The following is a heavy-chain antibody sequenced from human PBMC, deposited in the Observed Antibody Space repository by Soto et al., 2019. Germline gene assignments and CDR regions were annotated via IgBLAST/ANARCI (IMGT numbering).Heavy chain of an antibody. D-gene: IGHD3-22*01. CDR2: IRSKANSYET. Sequence: LSGGSLRLSCAASGFTFSGSAMHWVRQASGKGLEWAGRIRSKANSYETAYAASVKGRFTISRDDSKNTAYLQMNSLKTEDTAVYYCTSRVPTYDYDSSGYYLNDYWGQGTLVTVSS. J-gene: IGHJ4*02. CDR1: GFTFSGSA. V-gene: IGHV3-73*01. CDR3: TSRVPTYDYDSSGYYLNDY.